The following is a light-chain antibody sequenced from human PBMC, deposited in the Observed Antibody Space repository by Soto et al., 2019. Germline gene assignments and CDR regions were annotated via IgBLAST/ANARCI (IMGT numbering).Light chain of an antibody. CDR3: QQYHDWPPIT. CDR2: GAS. V-gene: IGKV3-15*01. CDR1: QTVSDD. Sequence: EIVMTQSPATLFVSPGERATLSCRASQTVSDDLAWYQQKPGQAPRLLIYGASTRATDIPARFSDGGSGTEFTLTISSLQYEDSAIYYCQQYHDWPPITFGPGTKVNI. J-gene: IGKJ3*01.